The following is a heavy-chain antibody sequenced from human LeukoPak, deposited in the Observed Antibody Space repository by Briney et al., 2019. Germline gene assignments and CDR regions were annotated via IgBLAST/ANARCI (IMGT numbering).Heavy chain of an antibody. CDR1: GGSISSSSYY. V-gene: IGHV4-39*07. CDR3: ARDRIVVVPAAAYYYMDV. CDR2: IYYSGST. D-gene: IGHD2-2*01. Sequence: TTSETLSLTCTVSGGSISSSSYYWGWIRQPPGKGLEWIGSIYYSGSTYYNPSLKSRVTISVDTSKNQFSLKLSSVTAADTAVYYCARDRIVVVPAAAYYYMDVWGKGTTVTVSS. J-gene: IGHJ6*03.